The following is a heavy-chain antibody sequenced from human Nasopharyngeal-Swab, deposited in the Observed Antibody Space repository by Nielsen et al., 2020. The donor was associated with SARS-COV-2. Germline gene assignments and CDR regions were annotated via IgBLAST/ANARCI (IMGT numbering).Heavy chain of an antibody. CDR2: IIPIFGTA. Sequence: SVKVSCKASGGTFSSYAIGWVRQAPGQGLEWMGGIIPIFGTANYAQKFQGRVTITADKSTSTAYMELSSLRSEDTAVYYCARALWVGYDILTGYYGGAYYYYYMDVWGKGTTVTVSS. V-gene: IGHV1-69*06. CDR3: ARALWVGYDILTGYYGGAYYYYYMDV. D-gene: IGHD3-9*01. CDR1: GGTFSSYA. J-gene: IGHJ6*03.